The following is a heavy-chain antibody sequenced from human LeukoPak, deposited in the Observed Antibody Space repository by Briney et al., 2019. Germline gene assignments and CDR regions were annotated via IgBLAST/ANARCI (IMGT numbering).Heavy chain of an antibody. CDR3: ARDLDSGWYDYYMDV. CDR1: GYTFTSYD. CDR2: MNPNSGNT. V-gene: IGHV1-8*03. Sequence: ASVKVSCKASGYTFTSYDINWVRQATGQGLEWVGWMNPNSGNTGYAQKFQGRVTITRNTSISTAYMELSRLRSDDTAVYYCARDLDSGWYDYYMDVWGKGTTVTVSS. D-gene: IGHD6-19*01. J-gene: IGHJ6*03.